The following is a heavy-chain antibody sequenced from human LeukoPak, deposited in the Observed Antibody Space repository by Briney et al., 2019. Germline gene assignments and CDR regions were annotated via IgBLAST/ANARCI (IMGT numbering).Heavy chain of an antibody. D-gene: IGHD3-10*01. CDR3: ARDMISVRGEYYFDY. CDR2: IWYDGSNK. CDR1: GFTFSSYG. V-gene: IGHV3-33*01. Sequence: GGSLRLSCAASGFTFSSYGMHWVRQAPGKGLEWVAVIWYDGSNKYYADSVKGRFTISRDNSKNTLYLQMNSLRAEDTAVYYCARDMISVRGEYYFDYWGQGTLVTVSS. J-gene: IGHJ4*02.